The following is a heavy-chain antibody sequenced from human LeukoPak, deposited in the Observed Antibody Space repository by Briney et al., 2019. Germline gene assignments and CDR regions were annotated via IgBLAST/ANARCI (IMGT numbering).Heavy chain of an antibody. CDR3: ARYGCSSTSCFYFDY. J-gene: IGHJ4*02. CDR1: GGSISSDGYY. Sequence: SETLSLTCTVSGGSISSDGYYWSRLPPPPGTGLEWIGYIYHSGSTYYNPSLKSRVTISVDRSKNQFSLKLSSVTAADTAVYYCARYGCSSTSCFYFDYWGQGTLVTVSS. V-gene: IGHV4-30-2*01. D-gene: IGHD2-2*01. CDR2: IYHSGST.